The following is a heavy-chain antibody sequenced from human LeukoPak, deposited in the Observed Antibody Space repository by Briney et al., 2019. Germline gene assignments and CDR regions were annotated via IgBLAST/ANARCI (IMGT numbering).Heavy chain of an antibody. CDR3: ARSWNARLNFDY. J-gene: IGHJ4*02. Sequence: PGGSLRLSCAVSGVSISSHYMNWGRQAPGKGLEWVSVIYSGGSTYYADSVKGRFTISRDNSKNMLYLQMDSLRAEDTAVYNCARSWNARLNFDYWGQGTLVTVSS. V-gene: IGHV3-66*02. CDR1: GVSISSHY. CDR2: IYSGGST. D-gene: IGHD1-1*01.